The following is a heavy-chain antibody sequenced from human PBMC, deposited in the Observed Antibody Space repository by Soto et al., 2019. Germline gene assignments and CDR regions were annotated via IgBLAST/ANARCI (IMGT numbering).Heavy chain of an antibody. V-gene: IGHV3-11*01. CDR3: ASGKWSLDY. D-gene: IGHD2-8*01. J-gene: IGHJ4*02. CDR2: ISNSDYTT. CDR1: GITLSDNY. Sequence: QVHLVASGGGLVKPGGSLRLSCVASGITLSDNYMTWIRQAPGKGLEWLSYISNSDYTTYYADSVKGRFTISRDNAMNSLYLQLNGRRVEDTAVYYCASGKWSLDYWGQGILVTVSS.